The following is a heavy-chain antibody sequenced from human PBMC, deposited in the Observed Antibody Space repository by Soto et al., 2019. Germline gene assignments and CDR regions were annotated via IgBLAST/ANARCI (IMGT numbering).Heavy chain of an antibody. CDR2: ISSRSGTI. J-gene: IGHJ4*01. D-gene: IGHD5-18*01. CDR1: GFSFSDYY. CDR3: GREVDRALVGSPHYFDY. V-gene: IGHV3-11*01. Sequence: QVQLVESGGGLVKPGGSLRLSCAASGFSFSDYYMTWIRQAPGQGLEWVSYISSRSGTIFYADSVKGRFTLSRDNSKNSMYLQMNSLRAEDTAVYYCGREVDRALVGSPHYFDYWGQGTLVTVSS.